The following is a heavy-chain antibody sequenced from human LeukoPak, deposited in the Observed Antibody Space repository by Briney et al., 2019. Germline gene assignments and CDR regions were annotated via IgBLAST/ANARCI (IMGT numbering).Heavy chain of an antibody. Sequence: GGSLRLSCAASGFTFSSYAMHWVRQAPGKGLEWVAVISYDGSNKCYADSVKGRFTISRDNSKNTLYLQMNSLRAEDTAVYYCARGVLRYFDWPDYWGQGTLVTVSS. CDR2: ISYDGSNK. CDR1: GFTFSSYA. D-gene: IGHD3-9*01. J-gene: IGHJ4*02. CDR3: ARGVLRYFDWPDY. V-gene: IGHV3-30*04.